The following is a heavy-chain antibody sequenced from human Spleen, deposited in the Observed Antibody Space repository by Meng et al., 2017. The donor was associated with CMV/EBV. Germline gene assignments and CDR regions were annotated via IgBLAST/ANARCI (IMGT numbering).Heavy chain of an antibody. V-gene: IGHV4-59*01. CDR3: ARGTYYYDSTDRYFDS. CDR1: GVSLLGYF. Sequence: GVSLLGYFWSWIRQPPGKGLEWLGYMYYTGSTNYTPSLKSRVSVSVDTSKNQFSLNLRSVTAADTAVYFCARGTYYYDSTDRYFDSWGQGTLVTVSS. D-gene: IGHD3-22*01. J-gene: IGHJ4*02. CDR2: MYYTGST.